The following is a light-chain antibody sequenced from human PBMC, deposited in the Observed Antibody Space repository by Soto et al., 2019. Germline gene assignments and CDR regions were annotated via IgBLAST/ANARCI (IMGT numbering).Light chain of an antibody. V-gene: IGLV2-23*02. CDR2: EVS. J-gene: IGLJ3*02. Sequence: QSALTQPASVSGSPGQSITISCTGTNSDVGSYNLVSWYQHHPGKAPKLMIYEVSRRPSGVPDRFSGSKSGNTASLTISGLRAEDEAEYYCCSYAGFFWVFGGGTKLTVL. CDR3: CSYAGFFWV. CDR1: NSDVGSYNL.